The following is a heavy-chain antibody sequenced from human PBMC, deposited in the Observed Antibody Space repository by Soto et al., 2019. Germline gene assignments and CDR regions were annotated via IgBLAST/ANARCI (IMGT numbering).Heavy chain of an antibody. CDR1: GFTFSSYA. CDR3: AKDRGRYFDWSNNWFDP. D-gene: IGHD3-9*01. J-gene: IGHJ5*02. Sequence: PGGSLRLSCAASGFTFSSYAMSWVRQAPGKGLEWVSAISGSGGSTYYADSVKGRFTISRDNSKNTLYLQMNSLRAEDTAVYYCAKDRGRYFDWSNNWFDPWGQGTLVTVS. CDR2: ISGSGGST. V-gene: IGHV3-23*01.